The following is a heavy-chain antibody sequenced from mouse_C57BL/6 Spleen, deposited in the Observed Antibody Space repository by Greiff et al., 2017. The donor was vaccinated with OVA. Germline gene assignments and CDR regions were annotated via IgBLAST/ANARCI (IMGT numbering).Heavy chain of an antibody. CDR3: AGHYYGSSYEGFDY. V-gene: IGHV1-64*01. Sequence: VQLQQPGAELVKPGASVKLSCKASGYTFTSYWMHWVKQRPGQGLEWIGMIHPNSGSTNYNEKFKSKATLTVDKSSSTAYMQLSSLTSEDSAVYYCAGHYYGSSYEGFDYWGQGTTLTVSS. CDR1: GYTFTSYW. D-gene: IGHD1-1*01. CDR2: IHPNSGST. J-gene: IGHJ2*01.